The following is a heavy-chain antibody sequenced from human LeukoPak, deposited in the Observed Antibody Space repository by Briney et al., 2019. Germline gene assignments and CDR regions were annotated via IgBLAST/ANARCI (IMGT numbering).Heavy chain of an antibody. CDR1: GYTFTSYG. D-gene: IGHD2-2*01. CDR2: ISAYNGNT. J-gene: IGHJ5*02. V-gene: IGHV1-18*01. Sequence: GASVKVSCKASGYTFTSYGISWVRQAPGQGLEWMGWISAYNGNTNYAQRLQGRVTMTTDTSTSKAYMELRSLRSDDTAVYYCARDLGDYIVVVPAASEFDPWGQGTLVTVSS. CDR3: ARDLGDYIVVVPAASEFDP.